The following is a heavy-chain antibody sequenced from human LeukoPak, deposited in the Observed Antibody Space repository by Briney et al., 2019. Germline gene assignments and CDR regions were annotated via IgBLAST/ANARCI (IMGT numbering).Heavy chain of an antibody. D-gene: IGHD3-10*01. CDR3: AGDSGYAFDY. J-gene: IGHJ4*02. V-gene: IGHV3-48*02. CDR2: ISSGSGTI. Sequence: PGGSLRLSCAASEFTFSTYSMNWVRQAPGKGLEWVSYISSGSGTIRYADSVKGRFTISRDNAKNSLYLHMSSLRDEDTAVYYCAGDSGYAFDYWGRGTLVTASS. CDR1: EFTFSTYS.